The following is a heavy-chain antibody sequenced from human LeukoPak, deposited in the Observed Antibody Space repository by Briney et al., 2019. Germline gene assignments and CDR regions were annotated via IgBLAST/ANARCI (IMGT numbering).Heavy chain of an antibody. D-gene: IGHD3-10*01. Sequence: SVKVSCKXSGGTFSSYAISWVPQAPGQGPEWMGRIIPIFGTANYSQKFQGRVTITTDESTSTAYMELSSLRSEDTAVYYCARDKEYYFDYWGQGTLVTVSS. CDR1: GGTFSSYA. CDR3: ARDKEYYFDY. CDR2: IIPIFGTA. J-gene: IGHJ4*02. V-gene: IGHV1-69*05.